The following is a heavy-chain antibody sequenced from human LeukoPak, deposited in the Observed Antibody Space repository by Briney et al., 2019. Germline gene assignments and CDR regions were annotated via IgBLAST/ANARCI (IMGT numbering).Heavy chain of an antibody. V-gene: IGHV3-64D*09. J-gene: IGHJ4*02. CDR3: VKTNQYYYGSGSYWDY. CDR1: GFTFSSYA. Sequence: QPGGSLRLSCSASGFTFSSYAIYWMRQAPGKGLEYVSAINSNGGSKYYADSVKGRFTISRDNSKNTLYLQMSSLRAEETAVYYCVKTNQYYYGSGSYWDYWGQGSLVTVSS. CDR2: INSNGGSK. D-gene: IGHD3-10*01.